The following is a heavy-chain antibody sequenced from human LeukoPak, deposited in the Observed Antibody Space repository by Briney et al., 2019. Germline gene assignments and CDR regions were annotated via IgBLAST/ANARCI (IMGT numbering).Heavy chain of an antibody. V-gene: IGHV3-21*01. CDR2: ISSSSSYI. J-gene: IGHJ4*02. Sequence: GGSLRLSCAASGFTFSSYSMNWVRQAPGKGLEWVSSISSSSSYIYYADSVKGRFTISRDNAKSSLYLQMNSLRAEDTAVYYCARDMVRDDFDYWGQGTLVTVSS. CDR1: GFTFSSYS. CDR3: ARDMVRDDFDY. D-gene: IGHD3-10*01.